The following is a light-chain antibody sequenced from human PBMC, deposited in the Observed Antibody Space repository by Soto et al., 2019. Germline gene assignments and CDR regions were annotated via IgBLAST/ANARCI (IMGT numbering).Light chain of an antibody. CDR2: DAS. V-gene: IGKV3-11*01. J-gene: IGKJ5*01. Sequence: EVVLTQSPGTLSLSSGERATLSCRASQSVSRYLAWYQQKPGQAPRLLIYDASNRATGIPARFSGSGSGTDFTLTISSLEPEDFAAYYCQQRSNWPPITFGQGTRLEIK. CDR1: QSVSRY. CDR3: QQRSNWPPIT.